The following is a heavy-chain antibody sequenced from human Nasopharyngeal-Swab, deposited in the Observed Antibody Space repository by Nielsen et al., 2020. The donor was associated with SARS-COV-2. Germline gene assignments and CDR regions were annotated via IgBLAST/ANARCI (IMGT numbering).Heavy chain of an antibody. CDR1: GFTFSSYW. J-gene: IGHJ4*02. CDR2: IYYSGST. V-gene: IGHV4-39*01. CDR3: ASFSFGVVIIGVVGRYFDY. D-gene: IGHD3-3*01. Sequence: GSLRLSCAASGFTFSSYWMHWVRQPPGKGLEWIGSIYYSGSTYYNPSLKSRVTISVDTSKNQFSLKLSSVTAADTAVYYCASFSFGVVIIGVVGRYFDYWGQGTLVTVSS.